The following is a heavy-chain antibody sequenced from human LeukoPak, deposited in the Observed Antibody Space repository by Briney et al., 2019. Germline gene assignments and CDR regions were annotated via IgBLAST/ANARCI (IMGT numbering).Heavy chain of an antibody. CDR3: VRGVGVSRFNYLDP. CDR2: IWYDASNK. D-gene: IGHD1-7*01. Sequence: GGSLRLSCAASGFTFSSYAMIWVRQAPGKGLEWVAVIWYDASNKYYADSVKGRFTISRDSSKNTLYLHMNSLRDDDTAVYYCVRGVGVSRFNYLDPWGQGTLVIVSS. V-gene: IGHV3-33*08. J-gene: IGHJ5*02. CDR1: GFTFSSYA.